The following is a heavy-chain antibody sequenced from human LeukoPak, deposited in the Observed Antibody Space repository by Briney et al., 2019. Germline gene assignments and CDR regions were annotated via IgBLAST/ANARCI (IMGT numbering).Heavy chain of an antibody. D-gene: IGHD2-8*01. J-gene: IGHJ4*02. CDR2: IYYSGST. CDR1: GGSISSGGYY. Sequence: EPSQTLSLTCTVSGGSISSGGYYWMWIRQHPGKGLEWFGYIYYSGSTYYNPSLKSRVTISVDTSKNQLSLKLSSVTAADTAVYYCARARLGYCTNGVCYGLDYWGQGTLVTVSS. V-gene: IGHV4-31*03. CDR3: ARARLGYCTNGVCYGLDY.